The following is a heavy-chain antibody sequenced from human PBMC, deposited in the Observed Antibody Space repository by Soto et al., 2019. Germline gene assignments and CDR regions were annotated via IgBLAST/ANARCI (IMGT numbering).Heavy chain of an antibody. CDR2: IYHSGST. CDR1: GGSISSSNW. D-gene: IGHD3-10*01. Sequence: SQTLSLTCAVSGGSISSSNWWSWVRQPPGKGLEWIGEIYHSGSTNYNPSLKSRVTISVDKSKNQFSLKLSSVTAADTAVYYCEYCPGRSYKNYYYYGMEVWCKGIAVTVS. V-gene: IGHV4-4*02. CDR3: EYCPGRSYKNYYYYGMEV. J-gene: IGHJ6*04.